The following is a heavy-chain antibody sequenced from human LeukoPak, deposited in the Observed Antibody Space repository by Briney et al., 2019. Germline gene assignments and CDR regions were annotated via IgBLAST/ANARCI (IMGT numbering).Heavy chain of an antibody. CDR3: ARGFHDSSGYGSDAFDI. D-gene: IGHD3-22*01. CDR2: IYTSGST. Sequence: SETLSLTCTVSGGSISSYYWSWIRQPAGKGLEWIGRIYTSGSTNYNPSLKSRVTMSVDTSKNQFSLKLSSVTAADTAVYYCARGFHDSSGYGSDAFDIWGQGTMVTVSS. CDR1: GGSISSYY. V-gene: IGHV4-4*07. J-gene: IGHJ3*02.